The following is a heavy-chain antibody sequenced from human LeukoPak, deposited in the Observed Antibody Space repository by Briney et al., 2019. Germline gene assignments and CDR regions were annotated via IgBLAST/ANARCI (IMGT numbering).Heavy chain of an antibody. Sequence: GGSLRLSCAASAINVTTNYMTWIRQAPGKGLEWVSLIYGDNAAYYAESVRGRFIISRDSLKNTLFLQMNSLRAEDTAVYYCVSSTGQQFIPYDYWGHGAYVTVSP. V-gene: IGHV3-66*02. CDR3: VSSTGQQFIPYDY. J-gene: IGHJ4*01. CDR1: AINVTTNY. CDR2: IYGDNAA. D-gene: IGHD6-13*01.